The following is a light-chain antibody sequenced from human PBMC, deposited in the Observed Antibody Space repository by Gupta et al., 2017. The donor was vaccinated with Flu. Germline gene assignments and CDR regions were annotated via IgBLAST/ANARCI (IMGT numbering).Light chain of an antibody. J-gene: IGKJ2*03. V-gene: IGKV3D-15*01. CDR1: QSVGDN. CDR2: GAS. CDR3: QQYNRWSPES. Sequence: EIMMKQSPATLSVSPGERATLYCRASQSVGDNLAWYQQQPGQAPKLLIYGASIRATGIPTRVSGSGSGTDFTLTISSLQSEDFALYHCQQYNRWSPESFGQGTKVEIK.